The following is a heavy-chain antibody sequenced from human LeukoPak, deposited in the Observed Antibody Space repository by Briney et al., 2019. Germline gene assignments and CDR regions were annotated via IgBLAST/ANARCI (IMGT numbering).Heavy chain of an antibody. Sequence: PGGSLRLSCAASGFTFSSYAMSWVRQAPGKGLEWVSAISGSGGSTYYADSVKGRFTISRDNSKNTLYLQMNSLRAEDTAVYYCAKDGPPDYDLWSGYLRYRLPYYYYYGMDVWGQGTTVTVSS. J-gene: IGHJ6*02. CDR1: GFTFSSYA. CDR2: ISGSGGST. D-gene: IGHD3-3*01. V-gene: IGHV3-23*01. CDR3: AKDGPPDYDLWSGYLRYRLPYYYYYGMDV.